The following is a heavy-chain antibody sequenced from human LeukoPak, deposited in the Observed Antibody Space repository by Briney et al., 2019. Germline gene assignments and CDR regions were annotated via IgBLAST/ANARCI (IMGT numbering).Heavy chain of an antibody. D-gene: IGHD2-21*02. CDR2: ITSSAFI. V-gene: IGHV3-21*01. J-gene: IGHJ4*02. CDR1: DFTFSSYG. CDR3: ARDGCGGDCYLADY. Sequence: GGSLRLSCAASDFTFSSYGMNWVRQAPGKGLEWVSSITSSAFIYYADSVKGRFTISRDNAKNSLYLQMNSLRAEDTAVYYCARDGCGGDCYLADYWGQGTLVTVSS.